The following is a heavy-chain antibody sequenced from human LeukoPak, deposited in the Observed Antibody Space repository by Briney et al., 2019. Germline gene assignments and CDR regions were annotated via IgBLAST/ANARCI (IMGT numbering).Heavy chain of an antibody. CDR2: IKSKTDGGTT. D-gene: IGHD5-12*01. CDR1: GFTFSNAW. CDR3: TTVGWLRPYSMDV. Sequence: PGGSLRLSCAASGFTFSNAWMSWVRQSPGKGLEWVGRIKSKTDGGTTDYAAPVKGRFTISRDDSKNTLYLQMNSLKTEVTAVYYCTTVGWLRPYSMDVWGQGTTVTVSS. V-gene: IGHV3-15*01. J-gene: IGHJ6*02.